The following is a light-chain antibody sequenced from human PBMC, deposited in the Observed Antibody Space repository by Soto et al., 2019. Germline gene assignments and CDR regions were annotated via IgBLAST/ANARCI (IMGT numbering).Light chain of an antibody. Sequence: EIVLTQSPATLSLSPGERATLSCRASQSVSSYLAWYQQKPGQAPRLLIYDASTRATGIPARFRGSGSGTDFILSISSLEPEDFAFYYCQQRGYTFGQGTKLEIK. CDR2: DAS. CDR1: QSVSSY. V-gene: IGKV3-11*01. J-gene: IGKJ2*01. CDR3: QQRGYT.